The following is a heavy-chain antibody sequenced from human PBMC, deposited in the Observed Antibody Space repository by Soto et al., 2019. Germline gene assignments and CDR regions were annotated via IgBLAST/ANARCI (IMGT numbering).Heavy chain of an antibody. V-gene: IGHV3-21*01. CDR2: ISGSASEI. J-gene: IGHJ5*02. Sequence: GGSLRLSCSASGFTLSRYCMNWVRQAPGKGLEWVSSISGSASEIYYADSVKGRFIISRDNAKNSLYLQMNSLRAEDTAVYYCARDRNIATSGDWFDPWGQGTLVTVSS. CDR1: GFTLSRYC. CDR3: ARDRNIATSGDWFDP. D-gene: IGHD6-13*01.